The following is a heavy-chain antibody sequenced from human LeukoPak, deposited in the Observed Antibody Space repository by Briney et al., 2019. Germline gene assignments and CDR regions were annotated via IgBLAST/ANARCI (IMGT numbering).Heavy chain of an antibody. V-gene: IGHV1-69*13. D-gene: IGHD3-16*01. CDR3: AAGGGRGTYWFDP. CDR2: IIPIFGTA. Sequence: SVKVSCKASGGTFSIYAISWVRQAPGQGLEWMGGIIPIFGTANYAQKFQGRVTITADESTSTAYMELSSLRSEDTAVYYCAAGGGRGTYWFDPWGQGTLVTVSS. J-gene: IGHJ5*02. CDR1: GGTFSIYA.